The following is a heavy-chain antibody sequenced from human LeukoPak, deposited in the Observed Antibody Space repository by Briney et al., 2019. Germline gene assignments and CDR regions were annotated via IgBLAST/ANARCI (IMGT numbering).Heavy chain of an antibody. V-gene: IGHV3-21*01. CDR3: ATLDGEYCSGGSCYWFDP. Sequence: GGSLRLSCAASGFTFSSYSMNWDRQAPGKGLEWVSSISSSSSYIYYADSVKGRFTISRDNAKNSLYLQMNSLRAEDTAVYYCATLDGEYCSGGSCYWFDPWGQGTLVTVSS. D-gene: IGHD2-15*01. CDR2: ISSSSSYI. CDR1: GFTFSSYS. J-gene: IGHJ5*02.